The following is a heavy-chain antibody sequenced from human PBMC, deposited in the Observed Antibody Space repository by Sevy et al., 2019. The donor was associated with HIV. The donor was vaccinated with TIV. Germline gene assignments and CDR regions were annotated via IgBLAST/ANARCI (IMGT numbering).Heavy chain of an antibody. D-gene: IGHD6-13*01. Sequence: GGSLRLSCVAPGFSFNRYWMLWVRQAPGKGLEWVANINQDASVTYYADSVKGRFTISRDNARNLVSLQMNILRVEDTALYYCVRAIATPDSFWGQGTLVTVSS. CDR2: INQDASVT. CDR1: GFSFNRYW. CDR3: VRAIATPDSF. V-gene: IGHV3-7*01. J-gene: IGHJ4*02.